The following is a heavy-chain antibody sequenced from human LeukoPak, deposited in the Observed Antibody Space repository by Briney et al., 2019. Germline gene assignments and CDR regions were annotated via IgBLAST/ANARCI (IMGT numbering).Heavy chain of an antibody. J-gene: IGHJ4*02. D-gene: IGHD1-26*01. CDR3: ARCHPAPVGGAELNDY. Sequence: GESLKISCKGSGYSFTSYWIGWVRQMPGKGLEWMGIIYPGDSDTRYSPSFQGQVTISADKSISTAYLQWSSLKASDTAMYYCARCHPAPVGGAELNDYWGQGTLVTVSS. CDR2: IYPGDSDT. CDR1: GYSFTSYW. V-gene: IGHV5-51*01.